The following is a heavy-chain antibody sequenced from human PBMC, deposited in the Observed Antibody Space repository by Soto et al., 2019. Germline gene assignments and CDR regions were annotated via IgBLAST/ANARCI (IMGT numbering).Heavy chain of an antibody. Sequence: PGGSLRLSCTASEFTFSNYWMHWVRQAPGKGLEWVANIKQDGSEKYYVDSVKGRFTISRDNAKSSVYLQMNILRAEDTAVYYCARDWGQPLDAFDIWGQGTMVTVS. CDR2: IKQDGSEK. J-gene: IGHJ3*02. D-gene: IGHD3-16*01. CDR1: EFTFSNYW. CDR3: ARDWGQPLDAFDI. V-gene: IGHV3-7*03.